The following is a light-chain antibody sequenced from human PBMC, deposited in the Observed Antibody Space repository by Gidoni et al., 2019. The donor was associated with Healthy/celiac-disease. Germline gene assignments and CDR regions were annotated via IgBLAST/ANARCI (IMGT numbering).Light chain of an antibody. CDR3: QAWDSFHVV. CDR1: KLGDKY. CDR2: QDS. Sequence: SYELTQPPSVSVSPGQTASITRSGDKLGDKYACWYQQKPGQSPVLVIYQDSKRPSGIPERFSGSNSGNTATLTISGTQAMDEADYYCQAWDSFHVVFGGGTKLTVL. J-gene: IGLJ2*01. V-gene: IGLV3-1*01.